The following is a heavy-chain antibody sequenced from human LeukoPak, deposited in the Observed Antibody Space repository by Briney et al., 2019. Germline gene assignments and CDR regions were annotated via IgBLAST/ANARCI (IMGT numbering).Heavy chain of an antibody. J-gene: IGHJ4*02. V-gene: IGHV5-10-1*01. CDR3: ARRLTAEV. CDR2: IDASDSYT. D-gene: IGHD7-27*01. CDR1: GYSFTNYR. Sequence: GESLRISCKGSGYSFTNYRISWVRHMPGRGLEWMGWIDASDSYTNYSPSFQGHVTISADKSSSTAYLQWSSLKASDTAIYYCARRLTAEVWGQGTLVTVSS.